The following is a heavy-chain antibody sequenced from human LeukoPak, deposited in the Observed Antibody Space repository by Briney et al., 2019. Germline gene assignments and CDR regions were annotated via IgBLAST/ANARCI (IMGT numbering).Heavy chain of an antibody. V-gene: IGHV3-7*03. J-gene: IGHJ4*02. CDR1: GFTFSSYW. CDR3: ARAVNGYYDSSGYYSYFDY. D-gene: IGHD3-22*01. Sequence: GGSLRLSCAASGFTFSSYWMSWVRQAPGKGLEWVANIKQDGSEKYYVDSVKGRFTISRDNAKNSLYLQMNSLRAEDTAVYYCARAVNGYYDSSGYYSYFDYWGQGTLVTVSS. CDR2: IKQDGSEK.